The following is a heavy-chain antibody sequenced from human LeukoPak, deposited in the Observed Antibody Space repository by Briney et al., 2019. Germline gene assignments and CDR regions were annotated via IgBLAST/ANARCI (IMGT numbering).Heavy chain of an antibody. CDR1: GYIFPNYW. Sequence: GESLKISCKGSGYIFPNYWLGWVRQMPGKDLEWMGFIYAGDSDTTYSPSFQGQVTISADKSINTAYLQWSSLKATDTAMYYCARGAVAGAAFDIWGQGTMVTVSS. CDR3: ARGAVAGAAFDI. CDR2: IYAGDSDT. D-gene: IGHD6-19*01. J-gene: IGHJ3*02. V-gene: IGHV5-51*01.